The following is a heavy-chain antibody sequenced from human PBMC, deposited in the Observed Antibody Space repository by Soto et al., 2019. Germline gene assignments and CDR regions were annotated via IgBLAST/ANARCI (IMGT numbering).Heavy chain of an antibody. CDR3: ASDGSGWYNKLDAFDI. V-gene: IGHV1-69*02. Sequence: QVQLVQSGAEVKKPGSSVKVSCKASGGTFSSYTISWVRQAPGQGLEWMGRIIPILGIANYAQKFQGRVTITADKSTSTAYMELSSLRSEDTAVYYCASDGSGWYNKLDAFDIWGQGTMVTVSS. D-gene: IGHD6-19*01. CDR1: GGTFSSYT. J-gene: IGHJ3*02. CDR2: IIPILGIA.